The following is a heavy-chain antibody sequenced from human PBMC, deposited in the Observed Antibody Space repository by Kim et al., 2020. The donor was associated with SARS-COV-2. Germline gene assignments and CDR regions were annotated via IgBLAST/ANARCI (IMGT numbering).Heavy chain of an antibody. J-gene: IGHJ4*02. CDR3: AKDLIRGSGLFDS. V-gene: IGHV3-23*01. Sequence: GGSLRLSCAASGFIFSNYPMNWVRQAPGKGLEWVSLISLSGNRTYYADSVKGRFTISRDNSKNTLYLQMNSLRAEDTALYYCAKDLIRGSGLFDSWGQGTLVTVSS. CDR1: GFIFSNYP. D-gene: IGHD3-10*01. CDR2: ISLSGNRT.